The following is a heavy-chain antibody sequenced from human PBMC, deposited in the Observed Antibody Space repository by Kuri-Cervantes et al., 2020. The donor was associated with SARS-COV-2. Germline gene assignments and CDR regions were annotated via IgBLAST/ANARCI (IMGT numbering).Heavy chain of an antibody. D-gene: IGHD3-10*01. Sequence: LRLSCADPGGSISSGGYSWSWIRQPPGKALERLARIDWDDDKFYSTSLKTRLTISKDTSKNQVVLTMTNMDPVDTATYYCARMVRGLRPYYFDYWGQGTLVTVSS. CDR2: IDWDDDK. V-gene: IGHV2-70*16. CDR1: GGSISSGGYS. J-gene: IGHJ4*02. CDR3: ARMVRGLRPYYFDY.